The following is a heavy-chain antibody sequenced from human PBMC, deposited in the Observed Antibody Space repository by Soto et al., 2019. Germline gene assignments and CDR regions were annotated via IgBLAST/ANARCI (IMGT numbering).Heavy chain of an antibody. Sequence: EVQLVESGGGLVQPGGSLRLSCAASGFTFSSYWMHWVRQAPGKGLVWVSRINRDVSSTSYADSVKGRFTISRDNTKNTLYLQMNSLRAEDTAVYYCAVAVAGPTAIGYWGQGTLVTVSS. CDR1: GFTFSSYW. CDR2: INRDVSST. J-gene: IGHJ4*02. CDR3: AVAVAGPTAIGY. D-gene: IGHD6-19*01. V-gene: IGHV3-74*01.